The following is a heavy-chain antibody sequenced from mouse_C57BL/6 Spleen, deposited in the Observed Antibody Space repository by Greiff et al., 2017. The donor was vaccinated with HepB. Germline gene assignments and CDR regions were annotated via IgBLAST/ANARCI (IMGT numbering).Heavy chain of an antibody. J-gene: IGHJ4*01. Sequence: QVQLQQSGAELVKPGASVKLSCKASGYTFTEYTIHWVKQRSGQGLEWIGWFYPGSGSIKYNEKFKDKATLTADKSSSTVYMELSRLTSEDSAVYFCARHEDRNDYSNDVGGAMDYWGQGTSVTVSS. CDR3: ARHEDRNDYSNDVGGAMDY. D-gene: IGHD2-12*01. CDR2: FYPGSGSI. V-gene: IGHV1-62-2*01. CDR1: GYTFTEYT.